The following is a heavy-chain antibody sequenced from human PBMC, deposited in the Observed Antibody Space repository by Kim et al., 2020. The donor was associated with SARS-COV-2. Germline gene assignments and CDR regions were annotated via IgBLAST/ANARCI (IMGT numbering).Heavy chain of an antibody. Sequence: SETLSLTCAVSGGSISSGGYSWSWIRQPPGKGLEWIGYIYHSGSTYYNPSLKSRVTISVDRSKNQFSLKLSSVTAADTAVYYCARAGYNMVRGVTDPGAFDIWGQGTMVTVSS. CDR1: GGSISSGGYS. CDR3: ARAGYNMVRGVTDPGAFDI. D-gene: IGHD3-10*01. CDR2: IYHSGST. J-gene: IGHJ3*02. V-gene: IGHV4-30-2*01.